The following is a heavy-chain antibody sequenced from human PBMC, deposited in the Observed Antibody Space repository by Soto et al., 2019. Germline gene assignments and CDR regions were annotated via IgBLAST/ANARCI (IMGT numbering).Heavy chain of an antibody. CDR1: GFIFTSYG. CDR3: ARSRDGYSFYFYYGMDG. D-gene: IGHD4-4*01. J-gene: IGHJ6*02. V-gene: IGHV3-30*03. Sequence: PGGSLRLSCAASGFIFTSYGMHWVRQVPGKGLEWMALILHDGSAEYYADSVKGRFTISRDNSKNTLYLQMNSLTAEDTAVYYCARSRDGYSFYFYYGMDGWGQGTTVTVSS. CDR2: ILHDGSAE.